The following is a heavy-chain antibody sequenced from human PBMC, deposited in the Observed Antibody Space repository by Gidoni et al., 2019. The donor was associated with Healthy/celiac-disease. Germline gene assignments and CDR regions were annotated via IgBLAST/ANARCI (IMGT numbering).Heavy chain of an antibody. CDR3: ARIVVVPAALNWFDP. CDR2: IYPGDSDT. J-gene: IGHJ5*02. CDR1: GSSFTSYW. Sequence: EVQLVQSGAEVKTPGESLKISCKGSGSSFTSYWIGWVRQIPGKGLEWMGIIYPGDSDTRYSPSFQGQVTISADKSISTAYLQWSSLKASDTAMYYCARIVVVPAALNWFDPWGQGTLVTVSS. V-gene: IGHV5-51*01. D-gene: IGHD2-2*01.